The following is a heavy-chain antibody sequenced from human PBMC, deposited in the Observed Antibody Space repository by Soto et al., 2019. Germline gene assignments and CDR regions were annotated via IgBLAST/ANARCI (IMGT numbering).Heavy chain of an antibody. Sequence: PSETLSLTCAVYGGSFSGYYWSWIRQPPGKGLEWIGEINHSGSTNYNPSLKSRVTISVDTSKNQFSLKLSSVTAADTAVYYCARGRRVWFGGRPYGMDVWGQGTTVTVSS. CDR1: GGSFSGYY. CDR2: INHSGST. J-gene: IGHJ6*02. V-gene: IGHV4-34*01. D-gene: IGHD3-10*01. CDR3: ARGRRVWFGGRPYGMDV.